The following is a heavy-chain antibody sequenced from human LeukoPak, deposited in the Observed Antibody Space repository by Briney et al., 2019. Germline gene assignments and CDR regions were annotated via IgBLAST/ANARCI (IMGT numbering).Heavy chain of an antibody. Sequence: GASVKVSCKASGYTLTDYYLHWVRQAPGQGLNWMGWINPNSGATYYAQSFQARVTMTRDTSIGSGYMELTGLESDDTAVYYCARGRRILGEPENAGDFFDYWGQGSLVTVSS. V-gene: IGHV1-2*02. CDR1: GYTLTDYY. CDR2: INPNSGAT. D-gene: IGHD1-14*01. J-gene: IGHJ4*01. CDR3: ARGRRILGEPENAGDFFDY.